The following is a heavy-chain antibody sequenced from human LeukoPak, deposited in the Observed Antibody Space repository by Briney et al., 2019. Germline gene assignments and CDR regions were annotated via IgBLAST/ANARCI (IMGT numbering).Heavy chain of an antibody. J-gene: IGHJ5*02. CDR3: ARSIVGATTSFHRFDP. V-gene: IGHV5-51*01. CDR2: IYPGDSDT. D-gene: IGHD1-26*01. CDR1: GYSFTSYW. Sequence: GESLKISCKGSGYSFTSYWIGWVRQMPGKGLEWMGIIYPGDSDTRYSPSFQGQVTISADKSISTAYLQWSSLKASDTAMYYCARSIVGATTSFHRFDPWGQGTLVTVSS.